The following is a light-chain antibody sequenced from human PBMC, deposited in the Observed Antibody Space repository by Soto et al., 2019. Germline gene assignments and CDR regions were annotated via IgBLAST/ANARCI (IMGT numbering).Light chain of an antibody. V-gene: IGKV1-5*03. CDR1: QSVXSW. J-gene: IGKJ1*01. Sequence: SQCSATVSAALRDRDTITCQASQSVXSWLGWYQQKPGKAPKFLXYKASSLESGVPSRLSGSGSGTEFTLTISSLQPDYFVGYYCQQNKRDRWTFGEGTKVDIK. CDR2: KAS. CDR3: QQNKRDRWT.